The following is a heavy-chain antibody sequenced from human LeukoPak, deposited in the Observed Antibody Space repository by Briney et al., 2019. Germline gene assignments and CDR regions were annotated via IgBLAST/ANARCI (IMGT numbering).Heavy chain of an antibody. CDR1: GGSISSYY. V-gene: IGHV4-59*01. CDR3: ARVTSGPWAFDI. D-gene: IGHD5-12*01. CDR2: IYYSGST. Sequence: SETLSLTCTVSGGSISSYYWSWIRQPPGKGLEWIGYIYYSGSTNYNPPLKSRVTISVDTSKNQFSLKLSSVTAADTAVYYCARVTSGPWAFDIWGQGTMVTVSS. J-gene: IGHJ3*02.